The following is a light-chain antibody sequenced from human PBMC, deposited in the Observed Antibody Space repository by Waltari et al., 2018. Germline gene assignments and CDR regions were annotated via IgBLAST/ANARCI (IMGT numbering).Light chain of an antibody. J-gene: IGLJ2*01. CDR1: ASPLKSYNL. V-gene: IGLV2-23*01. CDR2: EGT. CDR3: CAFASGGVVV. Sequence: QSALTQPASVSASPGQSITISCTGAASPLKSYNLVSWYQQHPNSVPKLIIYEGTKRPSGVSPRLSGSKSGDTATLTISSVQAEDEADYYCCAFASGGVVVFGGGTKLTVL.